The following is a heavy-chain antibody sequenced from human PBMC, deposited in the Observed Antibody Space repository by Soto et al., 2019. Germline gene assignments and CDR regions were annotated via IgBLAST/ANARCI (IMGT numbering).Heavy chain of an antibody. CDR1: GFTFSSYA. CDR3: AKDQEGYYDILTGPHQVYSGYHFDY. Sequence: GGSLRLSCAASGFTFSSYAMSWVRQAPGKGLEWVSAISGSGGSTYYADSVKGRFTISRDNSKNTLYLQMNSLRAEDTAVYYCAKDQEGYYDILTGPHQVYSGYHFDYWGQGTLVTVSS. J-gene: IGHJ4*02. D-gene: IGHD3-9*01. CDR2: ISGSGGST. V-gene: IGHV3-23*01.